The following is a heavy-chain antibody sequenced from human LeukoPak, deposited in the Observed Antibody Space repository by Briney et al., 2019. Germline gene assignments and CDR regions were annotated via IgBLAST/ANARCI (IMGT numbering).Heavy chain of an antibody. D-gene: IGHD5-24*01. Sequence: PRASVKVSCKASGYTLTSNYMYWVRQAPGQGLEWVGLMNPSGGGTTYAQKFQGRVTMTMDTSTSTIYMELSSLQSEDTAMYYCATELQGPGFDPWGQGTLVIVSS. CDR2: MNPSGGGT. CDR3: ATELQGPGFDP. V-gene: IGHV1-46*01. J-gene: IGHJ5*02. CDR1: GYTLTSNY.